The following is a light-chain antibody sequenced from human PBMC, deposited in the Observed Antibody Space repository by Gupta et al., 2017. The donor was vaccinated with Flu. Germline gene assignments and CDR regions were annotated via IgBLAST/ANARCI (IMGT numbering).Light chain of an antibody. Sequence: QSALTQPASVSGSPGQSITISCTGTSSDIGTYKLVSWYQQHPDKAPKLIIYEGNKRPSGVSNRFSGSNSGNTASLTISGLQAEDEADYFCCSYAGSNTFVFGSGTKVTVL. CDR2: EGN. CDR1: SSDIGTYKL. J-gene: IGLJ1*01. CDR3: CSYAGSNTFV. V-gene: IGLV2-23*01.